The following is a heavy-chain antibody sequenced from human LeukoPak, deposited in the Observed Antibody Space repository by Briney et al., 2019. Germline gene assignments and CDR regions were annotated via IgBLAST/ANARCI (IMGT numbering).Heavy chain of an antibody. V-gene: IGHV3-23*01. CDR1: GFTFSGYA. CDR2: IIGSGDTT. J-gene: IGHJ4*02. CDR3: AKVTGGDMITYGGLDY. D-gene: IGHD3-16*01. Sequence: GGSLRLSCAASGFTFSGYAMSWVRQAPGKGLEWVSAIIGSGDTTYYAASVKGRLTISRDNSKNTLYLQMNSLRAEDTAVYYCAKVTGGDMITYGGLDYWGQGTLVTVSS.